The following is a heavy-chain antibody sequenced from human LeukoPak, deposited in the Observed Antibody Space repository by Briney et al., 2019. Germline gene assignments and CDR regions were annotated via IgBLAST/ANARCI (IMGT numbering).Heavy chain of an antibody. J-gene: IGHJ4*02. V-gene: IGHV4-61*01. CDR1: GGSVSSGSYY. D-gene: IGHD6-19*01. Sequence: SETLSLTCTVSGGSVSSGSYYWSCIRQPPGKGLEWIGYIYYSGSTNYNPSLKSRVTISVDTSKNQFSLKLSSVTAADTAVYYCARVRDSSGWYGGDYWGQGTLVTVPP. CDR3: ARVRDSSGWYGGDY. CDR2: IYYSGST.